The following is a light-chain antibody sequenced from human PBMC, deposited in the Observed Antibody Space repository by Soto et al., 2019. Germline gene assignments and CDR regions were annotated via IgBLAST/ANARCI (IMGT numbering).Light chain of an antibody. Sequence: QSVLTQPPSASGTPGQRVTISCSGSSSNIGSNTVNWYQQLPGTAPKLLIYSNNQRPSGVPDRFSGSKSGTSASLAISGLQSEDGGDYYCAAWDDSLNGLVFGGGTKVTVL. CDR1: SSNIGSNT. J-gene: IGLJ2*01. CDR3: AAWDDSLNGLV. V-gene: IGLV1-44*01. CDR2: SNN.